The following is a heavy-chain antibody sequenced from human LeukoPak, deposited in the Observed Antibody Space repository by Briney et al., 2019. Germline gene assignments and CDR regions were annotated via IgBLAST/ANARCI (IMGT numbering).Heavy chain of an antibody. V-gene: IGHV3-7*01. D-gene: IGHD5-18*01. J-gene: IGHJ4*02. CDR1: GFTSSRYW. Sequence: GGSLRLSCAASGFTSSRYWMSWVRQAPGKGLQWVANIKQDGSEQYYVDSVKGRFTITRDNAKNSLYLQMNNLRAEDTAVYFCVGDTATYYWGQGTLVTVSS. CDR3: VGDTATYY. CDR2: IKQDGSEQ.